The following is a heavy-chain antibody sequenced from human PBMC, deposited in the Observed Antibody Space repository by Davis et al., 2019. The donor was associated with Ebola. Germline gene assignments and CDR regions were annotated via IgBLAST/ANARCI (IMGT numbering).Heavy chain of an antibody. CDR2: ISSSSSYI. D-gene: IGHD2-2*01. J-gene: IGHJ5*02. CDR3: ARVPIPADNWFDP. V-gene: IGHV3-21*01. CDR1: GFTFSSYS. Sequence: PGGSLRLSCAASGFTFSSYSMNWVRQAPGKGLEWVSSISSSSSYIYYADSVKGRFTISRDNAKNSLYLQMNSLRAEDTAVYYCARVPIPADNWFDPWGQGTLVTVSS.